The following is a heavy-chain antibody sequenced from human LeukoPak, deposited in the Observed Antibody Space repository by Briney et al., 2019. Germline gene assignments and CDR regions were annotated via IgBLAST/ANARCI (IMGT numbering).Heavy chain of an antibody. D-gene: IGHD2-21*01. CDR2: IIPIFGTA. CDR1: GGTFTSYD. J-gene: IGHJ4*02. Sequence: SVKVSCKASGGTFTSYDFNWVRQAPGQGLEWMGGIIPIFGTANYAQKFQGRVTITADESTSTAYMELSSLRSGDTAVYYCAREKVGIMNYWGQGTLVTVSS. CDR3: AREKVGIMNY. V-gene: IGHV1-69*13.